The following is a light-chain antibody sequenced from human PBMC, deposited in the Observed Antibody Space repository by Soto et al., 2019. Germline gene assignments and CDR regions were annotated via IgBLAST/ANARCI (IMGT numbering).Light chain of an antibody. V-gene: IGKV3-15*01. Sequence: EIVMTQSRATLSVSPGERATLSCRASQSVSILLAWSQQKPGQAPRLLIYGTSTRATGIPARFSGSRSGTEFILTISSLQSEDFAVYYCQQYNNWPPRTFGQGTKVDIK. CDR1: QSVSIL. CDR2: GTS. J-gene: IGKJ1*01. CDR3: QQYNNWPPRT.